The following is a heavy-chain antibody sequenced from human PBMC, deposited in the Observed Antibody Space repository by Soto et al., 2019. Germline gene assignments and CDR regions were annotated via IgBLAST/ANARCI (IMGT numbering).Heavy chain of an antibody. J-gene: IGHJ3*02. D-gene: IGHD3-3*01. CDR1: GGSISSGGYY. V-gene: IGHV4-31*03. CDR3: ARDLGSEWFSAFDI. CDR2: IYYSGST. Sequence: QVQLQESGPGLVKPSQTLSLTCTVSGGSISSGGYYWSWIRQHPGKGLEWIGYIYYSGSTYYNPSLKSRVTISVDTSKNPFSLKLSSVTAADTAVYYFARDLGSEWFSAFDIWGQGTMVTVSS.